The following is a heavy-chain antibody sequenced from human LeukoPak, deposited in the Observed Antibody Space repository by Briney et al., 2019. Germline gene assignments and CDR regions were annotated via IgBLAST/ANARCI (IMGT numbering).Heavy chain of an antibody. V-gene: IGHV3-23*01. J-gene: IGHJ4*02. CDR3: VRDHLWAFDY. Sequence: PGGSLRLSCAASGFTFSSYAMSWVRQAPGKGLEWVSAISGSGGSTYYADSVKGRFTISRDNARNSLYLQMNSLRAEDTAVYYCVRDHLWAFDYWGQGTLVTVSS. D-gene: IGHD3-10*01. CDR1: GFTFSSYA. CDR2: ISGSGGST.